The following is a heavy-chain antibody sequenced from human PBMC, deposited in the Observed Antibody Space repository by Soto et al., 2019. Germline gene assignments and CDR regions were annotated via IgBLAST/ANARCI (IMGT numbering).Heavy chain of an antibody. V-gene: IGHV3-30*18. Sequence: GGSLRLSCAASGFTFSSYGMHWVRQAPGKGLEWVAVISYDGSNKYYADSVKGRFTISRDNSKNTLYLQMNSLRAEDTVVYYCAKDYSNYDFWSGYKGGGEQGIVFDYWGQGTLVTVSS. CDR3: AKDYSNYDFWSGYKGGGEQGIVFDY. J-gene: IGHJ4*02. D-gene: IGHD3-3*01. CDR2: ISYDGSNK. CDR1: GFTFSSYG.